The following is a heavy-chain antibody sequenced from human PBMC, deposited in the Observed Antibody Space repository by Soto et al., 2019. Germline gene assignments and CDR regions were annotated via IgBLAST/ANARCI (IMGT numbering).Heavy chain of an antibody. CDR1: GFTFSSYA. V-gene: IGHV3-23*01. J-gene: IGHJ4*02. D-gene: IGHD6-13*01. CDR3: AKQGGGWQQLNYFDY. CDR2: ISGSGGST. Sequence: GGSLRLSCAASGFTFSSYAMSWVRQAPGKGLEWVSAISGSGGSTYYADSVKGRFTISRDNSKNTLYLQMNSLRAEDTAVYYWAKQGGGWQQLNYFDYWGQGTLVTVSS.